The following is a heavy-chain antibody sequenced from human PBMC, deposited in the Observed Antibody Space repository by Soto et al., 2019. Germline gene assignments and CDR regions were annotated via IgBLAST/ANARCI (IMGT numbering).Heavy chain of an antibody. Sequence: QVQLVQSGAEVKKPGSSVKVSCKASGGTFSSYAISWVRQAPGQGLEWMGGIIPIFGTANYAQKLQARVTITADKATRKAYMELSSLRSEATDVYYCARGSGRVSYGMDVWGNGTTVTVAS. CDR3: ARGSGRVSYGMDV. D-gene: IGHD3-10*01. V-gene: IGHV1-69*06. J-gene: IGHJ6*04. CDR1: GGTFSSYA. CDR2: IIPIFGTA.